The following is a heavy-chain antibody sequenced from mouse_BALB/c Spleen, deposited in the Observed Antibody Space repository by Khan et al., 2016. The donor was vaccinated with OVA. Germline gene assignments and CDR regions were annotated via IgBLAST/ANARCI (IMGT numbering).Heavy chain of an antibody. Sequence: VQLKQSGPGLVNPSQSLSLTCTVTGYSITSDYAWNWIRQFPGNKLEWMGYITYSGSTNYNPALKSRISITRDTSKNQFFLQFNSVTTEDTATYYCASDGSRYNYAMDYWGQGTSVTVSS. D-gene: IGHD2-3*01. CDR3: ASDGSRYNYAMDY. CDR2: ITYSGST. J-gene: IGHJ4*01. CDR1: GYSITSDYA. V-gene: IGHV3-2*02.